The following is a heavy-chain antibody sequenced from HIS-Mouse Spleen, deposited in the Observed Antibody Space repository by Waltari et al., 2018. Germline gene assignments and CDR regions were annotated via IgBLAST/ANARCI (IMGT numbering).Heavy chain of an antibody. D-gene: IGHD6-13*01. CDR1: GYPFTGYY. CDR3: ARSPSGSSWYDY. CDR2: SNPTSGGK. Sequence: QVQLVQSGAEVKKPGASVKVSCKASGYPFTGYYMHWVRQAPGQGLEWMGWSNPTSGGKNYEQKFKGRVTMTRDTSISTAYIELSRLRSDDTAVYYCARSPSGSSWYDYWGQGTLVTVSS. V-gene: IGHV1-2*02. J-gene: IGHJ4*02.